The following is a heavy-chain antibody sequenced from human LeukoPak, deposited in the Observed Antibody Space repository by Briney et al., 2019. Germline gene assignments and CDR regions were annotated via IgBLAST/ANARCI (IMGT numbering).Heavy chain of an antibody. Sequence: GGSLRLSCAASGFTFSSYAMSWVRQAPGKGLEWVSAISASADRTYYADSVKGRFTISRDNSKNTLYLQMNSLRAGDTAVYYCAKGGGWLYYFDYWGQGTLVTVSS. CDR3: AKGGGWLYYFDY. CDR1: GFTFSSYA. V-gene: IGHV3-23*01. J-gene: IGHJ4*02. D-gene: IGHD6-19*01. CDR2: ISASADRT.